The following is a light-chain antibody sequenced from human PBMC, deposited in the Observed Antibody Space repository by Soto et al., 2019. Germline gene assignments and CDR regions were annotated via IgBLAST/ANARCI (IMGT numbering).Light chain of an antibody. CDR1: QSVSSSY. V-gene: IGKV3-20*01. CDR3: QQYVNSPRT. CDR2: GAS. Sequence: EIVLTQSPGTLSLSPGERATLSCRASQSVSSSYLAWYQQKPGQAPRLLIYGASSRATGIPDRFSGSVSGTDFTLTISRLEPEDFSVYYCQQYVNSPRTFGQGTKVEIK. J-gene: IGKJ1*01.